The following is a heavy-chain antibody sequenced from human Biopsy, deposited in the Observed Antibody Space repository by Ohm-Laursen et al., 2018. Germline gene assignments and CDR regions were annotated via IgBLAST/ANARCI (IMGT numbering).Heavy chain of an antibody. J-gene: IGHJ4*02. V-gene: IGHV1-46*01. CDR1: GYTFTSYY. CDR3: ARGPRGLVVITTTALYFDY. CDR2: INPNNDNT. D-gene: IGHD3-22*01. Sequence: GASVKVSCKASGYTFTSYYLHWVRQAPGQGLEWMGRINPNNDNTAYAQKFPGRITMTKDTSTSTVYMDLSSLTFDDSAVYYCARGPRGLVVITTTALYFDYWGQGNLVTVSS.